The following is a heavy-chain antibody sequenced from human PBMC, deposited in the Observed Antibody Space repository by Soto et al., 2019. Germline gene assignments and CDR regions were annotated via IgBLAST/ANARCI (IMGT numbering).Heavy chain of an antibody. CDR2: IDPSDSQT. Sequence: PGESLKISCKGSEYSFTKYWISWVRQMPGKGLEWMGKIDPSDSQTNYSPSFQGHVTISADKSINTAYLQWSSLKASDTAMYYCTRALSALCSHCGLEVWGQGTTVTVSS. J-gene: IGHJ6*02. D-gene: IGHD6-19*01. V-gene: IGHV5-10-1*01. CDR1: EYSFTKYW. CDR3: TRALSALCSHCGLEV.